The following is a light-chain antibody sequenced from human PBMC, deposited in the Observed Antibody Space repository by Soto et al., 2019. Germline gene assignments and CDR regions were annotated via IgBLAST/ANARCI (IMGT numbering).Light chain of an antibody. Sequence: DIQMTQSPSSRSASVVDRVTITFQASQDISNYLNWFQQKPGKPPKLLISDASNLKTGVPSRFSGSGSGTDFTFTISSLQPEDIATYYCQKYDNLPYTFGQGTRLEIK. V-gene: IGKV1-33*01. CDR3: QKYDNLPYT. J-gene: IGKJ5*01. CDR1: QDISNY. CDR2: DAS.